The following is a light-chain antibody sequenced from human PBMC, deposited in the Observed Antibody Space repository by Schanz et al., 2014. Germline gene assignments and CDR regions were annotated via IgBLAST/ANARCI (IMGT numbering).Light chain of an antibody. CDR3: QQYHTSRT. V-gene: IGKV3-15*01. J-gene: IGKJ1*01. CDR2: GAS. Sequence: EIVMTQSPGTLSVSPGERVTLSCRASQSVSSNLAWYQKKPGQAPRLLIYGASNRATGIATRFSGSGFGTEFTLTISGLQSEDVAMYYCQQYHTSRTFGQGTKVEIK. CDR1: QSVSSN.